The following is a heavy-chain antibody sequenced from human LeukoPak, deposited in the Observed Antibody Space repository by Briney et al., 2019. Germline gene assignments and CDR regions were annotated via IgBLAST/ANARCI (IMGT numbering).Heavy chain of an antibody. D-gene: IGHD3-9*01. Sequence: ASVNVSCKASGYTFTTSDINWVRQAPGQGLEWMGWMNPNSGNTGYAQKFQGRVTMTRNTSISSAYMELSSLRSEDTAVYYCARGRRLTGYYDFDYWGQGTLVTVSS. CDR1: GYTFTTSD. V-gene: IGHV1-8*01. J-gene: IGHJ4*02. CDR2: MNPNSGNT. CDR3: ARGRRLTGYYDFDY.